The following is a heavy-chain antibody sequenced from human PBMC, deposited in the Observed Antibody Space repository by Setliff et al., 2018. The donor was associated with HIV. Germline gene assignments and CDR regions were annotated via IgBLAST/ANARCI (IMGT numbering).Heavy chain of an antibody. D-gene: IGHD3-3*01. CDR3: ARRQWGTSGYYEFFQQ. CDR2: IYDSGVT. CDR1: GATISRHF. J-gene: IGHJ1*01. Sequence: SETLSLTCTVSGATISRHFWSWIRQSPGKGLEWIGTIYDSGVTKYNPSLKTRVRVSIDTSKSHLSLRLTSVAPADTAVYYCARRQWGTSGYYEFFQQWGQGSLVTVSS. V-gene: IGHV4-59*11.